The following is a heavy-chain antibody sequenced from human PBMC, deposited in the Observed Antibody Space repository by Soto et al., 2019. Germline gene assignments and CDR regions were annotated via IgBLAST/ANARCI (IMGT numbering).Heavy chain of an antibody. CDR2: IYYSGST. CDR3: ARRGGATIMDY. CDR1: GGSISSSSYY. Sequence: QLQLQESGPGLVKPSETLSLTCTVSGGSISSSSYYWDWIRQPPGKGLEWIGSIYYSGSTYYNPSLKSRVTISGDTSKNQFSLKLSSVTAADTAVYYCARRGGATIMDYWGQGTLVTVSS. D-gene: IGHD5-12*01. J-gene: IGHJ4*02. V-gene: IGHV4-39*01.